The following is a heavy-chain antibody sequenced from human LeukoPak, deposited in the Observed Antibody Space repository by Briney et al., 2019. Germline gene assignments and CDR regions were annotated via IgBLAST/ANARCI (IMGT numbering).Heavy chain of an antibody. CDR2: IYYSGST. D-gene: IGHD4-11*01. V-gene: IGHV4-59*08. CDR3: ARSVPSLDYLFDS. J-gene: IGHJ5*01. Sequence: SETLSLTCTVSGGSISSYYWSWIRQPPGKGLEWIGYIYYSGSTNYNPSLKSRVTISVDTSKNQFSLKLTSVTAADTAVYYCARSVPSLDYLFDSWGHGTLVTVSS. CDR1: GGSISSYY.